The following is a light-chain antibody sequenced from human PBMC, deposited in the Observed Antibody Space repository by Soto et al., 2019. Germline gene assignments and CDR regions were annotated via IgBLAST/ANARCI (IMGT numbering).Light chain of an antibody. V-gene: IGKV4-1*01. CDR1: QSVLYSSNNRNY. CDR3: QQYYSTPLT. CDR2: WAS. Sequence: DIVMTQSPDSLAVSLGERATINCKSSQSVLYSSNNRNYLAWYQQKPGQPPKLLIYWASTRESGVPDRFSGSGSGTDFTLPISSLQAEDVAVYYCQQYYSTPLTFGPGTKVEIK. J-gene: IGKJ3*01.